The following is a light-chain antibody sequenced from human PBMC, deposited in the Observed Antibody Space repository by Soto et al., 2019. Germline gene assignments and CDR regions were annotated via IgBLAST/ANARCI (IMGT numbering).Light chain of an antibody. CDR3: QQYGNSPPYT. V-gene: IGKV3-20*01. J-gene: IGKJ2*01. CDR2: GAS. CDR1: QSVSNNY. Sequence: EIVLTQSPGTRSLSPGERATLSCRASQSVSNNYLAWYQQQPGQAPRLLIYGASSRATGVPDRFSGSGSGTDFTLTISRLEPEDFAVYYCQQYGNSPPYTFGQGTKLEIK.